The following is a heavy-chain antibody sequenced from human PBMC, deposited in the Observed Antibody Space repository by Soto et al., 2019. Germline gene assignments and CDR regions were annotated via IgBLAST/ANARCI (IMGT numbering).Heavy chain of an antibody. J-gene: IGHJ4*02. CDR3: AVSSPLGSIDY. CDR1: VGTFSIYA. V-gene: IGHV1-69*13. Sequence: SVKVSCKASVGTFSIYAIIWVRQAPGQGLEWMGGIIPIFGTANYAQKFQGRVTITADESTSTAYMELSSLRSEDTAVYYCAVSSPLGSIDYWGQGTLVTVS. D-gene: IGHD6-6*01. CDR2: IIPIFGTA.